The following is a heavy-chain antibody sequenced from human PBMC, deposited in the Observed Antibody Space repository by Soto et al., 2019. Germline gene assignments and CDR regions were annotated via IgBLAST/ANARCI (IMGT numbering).Heavy chain of an antibody. CDR1: GFTFSRYG. Sequence: EVQLVESGGGLVKPGGSLRLSCAASGFTFSRYGMSWVRQAPGKGLEWVASISMPTSYIYYADSVKGRFSICRDNAKKSLYLEMYALRTEDTAVYYCARYPSEGRVGNWFESWGRGTLVTVSS. CDR3: ARYPSEGRVGNWFES. J-gene: IGHJ5*01. V-gene: IGHV3-21*01. CDR2: ISMPTSYI. D-gene: IGHD2-2*01.